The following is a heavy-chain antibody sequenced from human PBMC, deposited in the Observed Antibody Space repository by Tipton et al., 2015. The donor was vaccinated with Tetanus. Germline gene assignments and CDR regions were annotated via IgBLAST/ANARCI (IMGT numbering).Heavy chain of an antibody. D-gene: IGHD1-26*01. Sequence: FLRLSCAASGFRFSYSGMHWVRQAPGKGLEWVAVIPFDGRNERYADSVKGRFIISRDNSKNTLYLQMNSLRAEDTAVYYCVSWENTLNYWGQGTLVTVSS. CDR1: GFRFSYSG. CDR2: IPFDGRNE. J-gene: IGHJ4*02. CDR3: VSWENTLNY. V-gene: IGHV3-30*03.